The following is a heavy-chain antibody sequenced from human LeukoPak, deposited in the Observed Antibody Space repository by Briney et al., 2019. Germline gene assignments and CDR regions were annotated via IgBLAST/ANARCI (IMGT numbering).Heavy chain of an antibody. V-gene: IGHV4-59*01. J-gene: IGHJ4*02. CDR2: IYYSGST. CDR3: ARGKEVITMLRGLKPGYYFDY. Sequence: SETLSLTCTVSGGSITNYYWSWIRQPPGKGLEWIGYIYYSGSTKYKPSLKSRVTISVDTSKNQFSLKLSSVTAADTAVYYCARGKEVITMLRGLKPGYYFDYWGQGTLVTVSS. D-gene: IGHD3-10*01. CDR1: GGSITNYY.